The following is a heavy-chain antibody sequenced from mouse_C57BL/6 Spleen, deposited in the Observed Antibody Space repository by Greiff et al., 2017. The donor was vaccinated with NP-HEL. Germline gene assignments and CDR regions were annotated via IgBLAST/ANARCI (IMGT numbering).Heavy chain of an antibody. CDR1: GFTFSDYG. J-gene: IGHJ3*01. CDR3: ARETTVVARGFAY. CDR2: ISSGSSTI. D-gene: IGHD1-1*01. V-gene: IGHV5-17*01. Sequence: EVQVVESGGGLVKPGGSLKLSCAASGFTFSDYGMHWVRQAPEKGLEWVAYISSGSSTIYYADTVKGRFTISRDNAKNTLFLQMTSLRSEDTAMYYCARETTVVARGFAYWGQGTLVTVSA.